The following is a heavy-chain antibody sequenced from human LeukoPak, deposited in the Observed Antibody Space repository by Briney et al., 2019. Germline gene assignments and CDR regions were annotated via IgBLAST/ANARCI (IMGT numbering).Heavy chain of an antibody. CDR1: GYTFTSYS. Sequence: ASVKVSCKASGYTFTSYSISWVRQAPGKGLEWMGGFDPEDGETIYAQKFQGRVTMTEDTSTDTAYMELSSLRSEDTAVYYCATSGFVVAAITWGQGTLVTVSS. J-gene: IGHJ5*02. D-gene: IGHD2-15*01. CDR3: ATSGFVVAAIT. V-gene: IGHV1-24*01. CDR2: FDPEDGET.